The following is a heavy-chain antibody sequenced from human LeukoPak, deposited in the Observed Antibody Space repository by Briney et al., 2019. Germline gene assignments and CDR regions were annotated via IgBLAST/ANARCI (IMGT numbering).Heavy chain of an antibody. Sequence: GGSLRLSCVGSGFTFDDHGMRWVRQGSEKGLEWVAGINWNGGSTGYADSVKGRFTISRDNAQNSLYLEMTSLRVDDTALYYCARTDGALWGQGTLVTVSS. J-gene: IGHJ1*01. CDR2: INWNGGST. D-gene: IGHD5-24*01. CDR1: GFTFDDHG. CDR3: ARTDGAL. V-gene: IGHV3-20*04.